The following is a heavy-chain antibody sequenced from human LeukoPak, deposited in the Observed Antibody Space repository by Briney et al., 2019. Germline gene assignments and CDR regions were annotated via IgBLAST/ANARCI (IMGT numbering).Heavy chain of an antibody. D-gene: IGHD2-21*02. J-gene: IGHJ4*02. CDR2: ISGSGGST. CDR3: AKDADVVVTAPHY. CDR1: GFTFSSYA. V-gene: IGHV3-23*01. Sequence: PGGSLRLSCAASGFTFSSYAMSWVRQAPGNGPEWVSAISGSGGSTYYADSVKGRFTISRDNSKNTLYLQMNSLRAEDTAVYYCAKDADVVVTAPHYRGQGTLVTVSS.